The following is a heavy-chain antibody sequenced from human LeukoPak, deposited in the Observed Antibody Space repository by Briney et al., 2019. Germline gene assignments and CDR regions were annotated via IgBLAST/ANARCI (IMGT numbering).Heavy chain of an antibody. Sequence: PGGSLRLSCAASGFTFSSYGMHWVRQAPGKGLEWVAVIWYDGSNKYYADSVKGRFTISRDNSKNTLYLQMNSLRAEDTAVYYYAKGSHYYYYMDVWGKGTTVTVSS. V-gene: IGHV3-33*06. CDR1: GFTFSSYG. CDR3: AKGSHYYYYMDV. CDR2: IWYDGSNK. J-gene: IGHJ6*03.